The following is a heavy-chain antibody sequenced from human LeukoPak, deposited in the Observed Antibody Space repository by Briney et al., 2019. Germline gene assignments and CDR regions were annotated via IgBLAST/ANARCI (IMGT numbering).Heavy chain of an antibody. J-gene: IGHJ4*02. CDR3: ARDAQRGFDYSNSLRY. Sequence: GGSLRLSCAASGFIFSHYGMHWVRQAPGKGLEWVAVIWSDGTNQYYGDSVKGRFTISRDDSQKTVLLEMNSLTTEDTAMYYCARDAQRGFDYSNSLRYWGQGTLVTVSS. D-gene: IGHD4-11*01. CDR1: GFIFSHYG. CDR2: IWSDGTNQ. V-gene: IGHV3-33*01.